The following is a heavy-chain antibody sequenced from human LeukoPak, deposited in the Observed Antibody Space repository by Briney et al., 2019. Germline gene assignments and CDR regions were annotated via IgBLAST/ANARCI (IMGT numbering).Heavy chain of an antibody. CDR3: VRHTTYGGNSGFEY. J-gene: IGHJ4*02. CDR1: GGSISGYY. D-gene: IGHD4-17*01. V-gene: IGHV4-59*08. CDR2: IYYSGTT. Sequence: SETLSLTCTVSGGSISGYYWSWIRQPPGKGLEWIGFIYYSGTTNYNPSLKSRVTMSVDTTKNQFSLRLSSVIAADTAVYYCVRHTTYGGNSGFEYWGQGPLVTVSS.